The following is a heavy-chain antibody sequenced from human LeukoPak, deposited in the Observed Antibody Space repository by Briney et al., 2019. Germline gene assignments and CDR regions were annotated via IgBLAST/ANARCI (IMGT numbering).Heavy chain of an antibody. CDR1: GFSFNNAY. V-gene: IGHV3-15*01. J-gene: IGHJ4*02. CDR3: TTGEVGIAHDGY. D-gene: IGHD2-21*01. CDR2: IKYRQNGRAT. Sequence: GGSLRLSCAASGFSFNNAYMNWVRQAPGKGLEWVGRIKYRQNGRATDYSAAVKGRFTISRDDSQNTLYLQMNSLQTEDTAIYYCTTGEVGIAHDGYWGQGTLVTVSS.